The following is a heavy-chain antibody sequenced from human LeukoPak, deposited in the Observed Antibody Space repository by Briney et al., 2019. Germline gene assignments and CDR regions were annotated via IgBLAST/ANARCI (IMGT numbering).Heavy chain of an antibody. J-gene: IGHJ3*02. CDR1: GYTFTGYY. CDR3: ARVVYDYVWGSYRYSRDAFDI. Sequence: VASVKVSCKASGYTFTGYYMHWVRQAPGQGLEWMGWINPNSGGTNYAQKFQGRVTMTRDTSISTAYMELSRLRSDDTAVYYCARVVYDYVWGSYRYSRDAFDIWGQGTMVTVSS. CDR2: INPNSGGT. D-gene: IGHD3-16*02. V-gene: IGHV1-2*02.